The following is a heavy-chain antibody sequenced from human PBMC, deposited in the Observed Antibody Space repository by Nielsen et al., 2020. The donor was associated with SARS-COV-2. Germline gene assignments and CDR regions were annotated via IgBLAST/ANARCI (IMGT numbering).Heavy chain of an antibody. D-gene: IGHD3-22*01. CDR3: ARRDSSGYYDIRGFDS. CDR2: ISGDGTYT. CDR1: GFSFSDYY. V-gene: IGHV3-11*03. Sequence: GESLKISCTASGFSFSDYYMTWIRQAPGKGLEWLSYISGDGTYTNCYRSLRGRFTISRDNAKNSLYLQMDSLRAEDTAVYYCARRDSSGYYDIRGFDSWGQGTLVTVSS. J-gene: IGHJ4*02.